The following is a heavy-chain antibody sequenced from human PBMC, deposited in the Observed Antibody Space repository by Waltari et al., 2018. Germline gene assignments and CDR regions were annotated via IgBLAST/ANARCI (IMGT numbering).Heavy chain of an antibody. Sequence: QVQLQQWGAGLLKPSETLSLTCAVYGGSFSGYYWSWIRQPPGKGLGWIGEINHSGRTNDNPSLKSRGTISVDTSKNQFSLRLSSVTAADTAVYYCARGRWFGELLGNDYWGQGTLVTVSS. V-gene: IGHV4-34*01. J-gene: IGHJ4*02. CDR3: ARGRWFGELLGNDY. CDR1: GGSFSGYY. CDR2: INHSGRT. D-gene: IGHD3-10*01.